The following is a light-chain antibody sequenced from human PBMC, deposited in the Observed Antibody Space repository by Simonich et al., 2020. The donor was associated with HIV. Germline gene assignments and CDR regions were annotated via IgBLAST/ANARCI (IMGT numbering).Light chain of an antibody. CDR3: QVWDSDTDLVV. CDR1: NIGSKS. V-gene: IGLV3-21*03. CDR2: DDS. Sequence: SYVLTQPPSVSVAPGKTARITCGGNNIGSKSVHWYQQKPGQAPVLVVYDDSHRPSGIPERFSGSNSGNTATLTISRVEAGDEADYYCQVWDSDTDLVVFGGGTKLTVL. J-gene: IGLJ2*01.